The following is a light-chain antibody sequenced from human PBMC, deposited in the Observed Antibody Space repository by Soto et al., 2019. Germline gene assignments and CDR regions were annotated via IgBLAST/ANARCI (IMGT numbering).Light chain of an antibody. CDR3: AAWDDSLSGV. V-gene: IGLV1-47*01. J-gene: IGLJ2*01. CDR2: RNN. CDR1: SSNIGSNY. Sequence: QLVLTQPPSASGTPGQRVTISCSGSSSNIGSNYVYWYQQLPGTAPKLLIYRNNQRPSGVPDRFSGSKSGTSASLAISGLRSEDEADYYCAAWDDSLSGVFGGGTKPPS.